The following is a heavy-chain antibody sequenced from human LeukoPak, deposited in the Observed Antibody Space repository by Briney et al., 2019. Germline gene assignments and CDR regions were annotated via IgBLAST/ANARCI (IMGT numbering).Heavy chain of an antibody. V-gene: IGHV3-21*01. CDR3: ARPDNYGLTFDY. CDR2: ISSSSSYI. CDR1: GFTFSSYS. J-gene: IGHJ4*02. Sequence: KSGGSLRLSCAASGFTFSSYSMNWVRQTPGKGLEWVSSISSSSSYIYYADSVKGRFTISRDNAKNSLCLQMDSLRAEDTAVYYCARPDNYGLTFDYWGQGTLVTVSS. D-gene: IGHD5-18*01.